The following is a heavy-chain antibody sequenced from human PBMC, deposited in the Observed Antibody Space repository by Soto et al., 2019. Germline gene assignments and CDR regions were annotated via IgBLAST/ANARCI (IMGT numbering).Heavy chain of an antibody. CDR3: ARDKITGLFDY. D-gene: IGHD2-8*02. J-gene: IGHJ4*02. Sequence: SETLSLTCAVYGGSFSGYYWTWIRQPPGTGLEWIGEINHSGSTNYNPSLKSRVTILVDTSKNQFSLKLTSVTAADTAVYYCARDKITGLFDYWGQGTLVTVPS. CDR2: INHSGST. CDR1: GGSFSGYY. V-gene: IGHV4-34*01.